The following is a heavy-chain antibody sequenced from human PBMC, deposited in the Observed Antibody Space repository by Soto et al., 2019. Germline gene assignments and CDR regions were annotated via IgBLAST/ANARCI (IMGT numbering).Heavy chain of an antibody. CDR1: GDSISGSGFY. CDR2: IYYSGST. Sequence: TSETLSLTCAVSGDSISGSGFYWGWIRQPPGKGLEWIGSIYYSGSTYYNPSLKSRVTISVDTSKSQFSLKMRSVTAADTAVYYCARRQQWLAGYFDYWGQGTLVTVSS. CDR3: ARRQQWLAGYFDY. V-gene: IGHV4-39*01. J-gene: IGHJ4*02. D-gene: IGHD6-19*01.